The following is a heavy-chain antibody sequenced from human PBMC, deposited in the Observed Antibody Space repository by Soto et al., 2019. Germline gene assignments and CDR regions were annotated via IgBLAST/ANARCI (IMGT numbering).Heavy chain of an antibody. CDR3: ARDLFSDYPRPDYYYYGMDV. D-gene: IGHD4-17*01. V-gene: IGHV3-74*01. J-gene: IGHJ6*02. CDR1: GFTFSSYL. Sequence: PGGSLRLSCAASGFTFSSYLMHWVRQSPGKGLVWVSRINSDGSSTSYADSVKGRFTISRDDAKNTLYLQMNSLRAEDTAVYYCARDLFSDYPRPDYYYYGMDVWGQGTTVTVSS. CDR2: INSDGSST.